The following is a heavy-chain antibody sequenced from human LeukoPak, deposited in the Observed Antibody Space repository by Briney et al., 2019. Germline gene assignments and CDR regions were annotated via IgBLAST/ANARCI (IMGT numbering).Heavy chain of an antibody. D-gene: IGHD4-23*01. CDR2: ISAYNGNT. CDR3: ARVPELDYGGGMDV. CDR1: GYTFTSYG. J-gene: IGHJ6*04. Sequence: GASVKVSCKASGYTFTSYGISWVRQAPGQGLEWMGWISAYNGNTNYAQKLQGRVTMTTDTSTSAAYMELRSLRSDDTAVYYCARVPELDYGGGMDVWGKGTTVTVSS. V-gene: IGHV1-18*04.